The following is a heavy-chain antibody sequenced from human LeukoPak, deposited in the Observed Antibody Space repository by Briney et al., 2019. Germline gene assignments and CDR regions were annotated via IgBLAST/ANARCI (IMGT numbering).Heavy chain of an antibody. D-gene: IGHD6-13*01. CDR1: GFTFSSYG. CDR2: ISSSGSTR. J-gene: IGHJ4*02. V-gene: IGHV3-48*04. Sequence: GGSLRLSCAASGFTFSSYGMHWVRQAPGKGLEWVSYISSSGSTRYYADSVKGRFTISRDNAKNSLYLQLNSLRAEDTAVYYCARGIGSSTWPLALWGQGTLVTVSS. CDR3: ARGIGSSTWPLAL.